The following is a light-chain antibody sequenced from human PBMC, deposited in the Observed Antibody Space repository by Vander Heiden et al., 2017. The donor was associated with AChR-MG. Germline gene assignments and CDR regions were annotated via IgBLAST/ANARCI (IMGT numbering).Light chain of an antibody. CDR3: QSYHSSLSMV. J-gene: IGLJ2*01. CDR1: SSNIGAGYV. V-gene: IGLV1-40*01. CDR2: GNS. Sequence: QSVLTQPPSVSGAPGQRVTISCPGSSSNIGAGYVVHWYQHLPAAAPKLLFYGNSSPPSSVPDRFSGSKSGPSASLAISGLQAEDDADYYCQSYHSSLSMVVGVGTKLTVL.